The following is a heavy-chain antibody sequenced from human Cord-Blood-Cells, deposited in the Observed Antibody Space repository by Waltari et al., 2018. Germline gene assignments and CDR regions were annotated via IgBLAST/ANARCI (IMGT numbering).Heavy chain of an antibody. J-gene: IGHJ5*02. V-gene: IGHV3-23*04. D-gene: IGHD1-26*01. CDR3: AKSRGGTVGNWFDP. Sequence: EVQLVESGGGLVQPGGSLSLSLAASGFTSSSYAMRWVRHARGKGVEWVSAISGSGGSTYYADSGKGRFTISRDNSKNTLYLQMNSLRAEDTAVYYCAKSRGGTVGNWFDPWGQGTLVTVSS. CDR2: ISGSGGST. CDR1: GFTSSSYA.